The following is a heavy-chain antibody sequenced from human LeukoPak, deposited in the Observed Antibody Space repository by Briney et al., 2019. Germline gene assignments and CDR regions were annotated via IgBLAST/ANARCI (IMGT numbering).Heavy chain of an antibody. CDR2: ITGTGGHT. Sequence: GGSLRLSCAASGFTFSSYAMRWARQAPGKGLEWVSAITGTGGHTYYVASVQGRFTVSRDNSRNTLYLQMSSLRGEDSAIYYCAKVRDTREWYKDAFDVWGQGTRVTVSS. CDR3: AKVRDTREWYKDAFDV. V-gene: IGHV3-23*01. D-gene: IGHD3-3*01. CDR1: GFTFSSYA. J-gene: IGHJ3*01.